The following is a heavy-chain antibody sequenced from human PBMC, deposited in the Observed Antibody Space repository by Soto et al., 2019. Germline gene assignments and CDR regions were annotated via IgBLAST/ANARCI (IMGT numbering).Heavy chain of an antibody. V-gene: IGHV3-74*01. J-gene: IGHJ5*02. D-gene: IGHD2-21*02. Sequence: VGSLRLSCAASGFNFINHWMHWVRQRPAEGLVWVSRITSDGKSKAYAESVKGRFAISRDNAKNTLYLQMNGLTAEDTAVYYCARESGDWPLNWFDPWGQGTLVTVSS. CDR1: GFNFINHW. CDR3: ARESGDWPLNWFDP. CDR2: ITSDGKSK.